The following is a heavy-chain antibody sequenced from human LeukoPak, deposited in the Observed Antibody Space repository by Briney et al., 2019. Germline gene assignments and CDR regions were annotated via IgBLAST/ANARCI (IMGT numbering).Heavy chain of an antibody. CDR1: GYSFTSYW. V-gene: IGHV5-51*01. Sequence: GESLKISCKGSGYSFTSYWIGWVRQMPGKGLEWMGIVYPGDSDTRYSPSFQGQVTISADKSISTAYLQWSSLKASDTAMYYCARQAITFGGATYFDSWAQGTLVTVSS. CDR3: ARQAITFGGATYFDS. J-gene: IGHJ4*02. CDR2: VYPGDSDT. D-gene: IGHD3-16*01.